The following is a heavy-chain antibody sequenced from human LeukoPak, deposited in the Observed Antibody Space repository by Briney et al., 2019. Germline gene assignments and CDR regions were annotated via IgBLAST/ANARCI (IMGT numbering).Heavy chain of an antibody. CDR1: GYTFTGYY. CDR3: ARDQPQYCDSSGYDV. D-gene: IGHD3-22*01. V-gene: IGHV1-2*02. J-gene: IGHJ4*02. Sequence: ASVKVSCKASGYTFTGYYMHWVRQAPGQGLEWMGWINPNSGGTNYAQKFQGRVTMTRDTSISTAYMELSRLRSDDTAVYYCARDQPQYCDSSGYDVWGQGTLVTVSS. CDR2: INPNSGGT.